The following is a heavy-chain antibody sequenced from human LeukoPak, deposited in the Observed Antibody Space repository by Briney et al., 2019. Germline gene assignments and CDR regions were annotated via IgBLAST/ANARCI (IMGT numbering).Heavy chain of an antibody. CDR1: GFTFSSYW. CDR2: IKQDGSEK. J-gene: IGHJ4*02. V-gene: IGHV3-7*01. Sequence: GGSLRLSCAASGFTFSSYWMSWVRQAPGKGLEWVANIKQDGSEKYYVDSVKGRFTISRDNAKNSLYLQMNSLRAEDTAVYYCARERFDFWSGYFVYWGQGTLVTVPS. D-gene: IGHD3-3*01. CDR3: ARERFDFWSGYFVY.